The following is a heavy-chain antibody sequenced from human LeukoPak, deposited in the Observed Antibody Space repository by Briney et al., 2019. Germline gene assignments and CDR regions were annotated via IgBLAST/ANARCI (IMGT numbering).Heavy chain of an antibody. CDR1: GGFISSYS. Sequence: SETLSLTCTVSGGFISSYSWSWIRQPPGKGLEWIGYISYSGSTNYNPSLKSRVTISVDTSKNQFSLKLSSVTAADTAVYYCARVSGFRWFDPWGQGTLVTVSS. J-gene: IGHJ5*02. CDR3: ARVSGFRWFDP. D-gene: IGHD3-10*01. CDR2: ISYSGST. V-gene: IGHV4-59*01.